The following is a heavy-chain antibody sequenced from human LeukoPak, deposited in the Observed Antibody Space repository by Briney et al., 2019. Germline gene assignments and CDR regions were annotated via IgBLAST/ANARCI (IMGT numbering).Heavy chain of an antibody. CDR1: GFTFSSYA. J-gene: IGHJ6*02. CDR3: AKDLGGSPSRGYHYYGMDV. Sequence: GGSLRLSCAASGFTFSSYAMTWVRQATGKGLEWVSDISGSGGSTYYADSVKGRFTISRDNSKNSLYLQMHSLRAEDTAVYYCAKDLGGSPSRGYHYYGMDVWGQGTLVTVSS. V-gene: IGHV3-23*01. CDR2: ISGSGGST. D-gene: IGHD3-10*01.